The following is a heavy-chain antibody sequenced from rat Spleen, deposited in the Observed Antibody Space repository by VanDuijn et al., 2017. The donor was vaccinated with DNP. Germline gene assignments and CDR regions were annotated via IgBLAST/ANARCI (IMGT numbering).Heavy chain of an antibody. J-gene: IGHJ2*01. CDR3: AKGPNYGGWSDYFDY. Sequence: EVKLVESGGGLVQPGSSLKLSCAASGFNFNDYWMGWVRQAPGTGLEWIGQINKDSSTINYNPSLKEKNTISRDNAQNTLYLQMSKLGSEDTAIYYCAKGPNYGGWSDYFDYWGQGVMVTVSS. D-gene: IGHD1-11*01. V-gene: IGHV4-2*01. CDR1: GFNFNDYW. CDR2: INKDSSTI.